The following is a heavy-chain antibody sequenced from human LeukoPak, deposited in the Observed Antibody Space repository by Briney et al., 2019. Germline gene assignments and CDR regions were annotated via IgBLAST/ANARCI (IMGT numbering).Heavy chain of an antibody. D-gene: IGHD2-15*01. V-gene: IGHV4-34*01. CDR3: ARGLPSGTRSFDY. J-gene: IGHJ4*02. CDR2: INHSGST. Sequence: SETLSLTCAVCGGSFSGYYWSWIRQPPGKGLEWIGEINHSGSTNYNPSLKSRVTISVDTSKNQFSLKLSSVTAADTAVYYCARGLPSGTRSFDYWGQGTLVTVSS. CDR1: GGSFSGYY.